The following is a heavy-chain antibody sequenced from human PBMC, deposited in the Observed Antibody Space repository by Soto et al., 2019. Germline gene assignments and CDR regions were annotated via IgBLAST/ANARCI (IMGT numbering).Heavy chain of an antibody. V-gene: IGHV3-23*01. CDR2: ISGTGGST. CDR3: AKVQWRGAAGFFDY. J-gene: IGHJ4*02. D-gene: IGHD6-13*01. CDR1: GFTLSSYA. Sequence: GGSLRLSCAASGFTLSSYAMSWVRQAPGKGLEWVSIISGTGGSTYYADSVKGRFTISRDNSKNTLYLQMNSLRAEDTAVFYCAKVQWRGAAGFFDYWGQGSLVTVSS.